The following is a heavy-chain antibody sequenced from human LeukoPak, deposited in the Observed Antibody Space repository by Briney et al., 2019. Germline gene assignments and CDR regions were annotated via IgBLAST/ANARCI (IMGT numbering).Heavy chain of an antibody. CDR1: GFTFSSYE. D-gene: IGHD3-10*01. J-gene: IGHJ6*03. Sequence: GGSLRLSCAASGFTFSSYEMNWVRQAPGKGLEWVSYISSSGSTIYYADSVEGRFTISRDNSKNTLYLQMNRLRAEDTAVYYCTKGGAVSSKSITMIRGTRRYYYYMDVWGKGTTVTISS. CDR3: TKGGAVSSKSITMIRGTRRYYYYMDV. V-gene: IGHV3-48*03. CDR2: ISSSGSTI.